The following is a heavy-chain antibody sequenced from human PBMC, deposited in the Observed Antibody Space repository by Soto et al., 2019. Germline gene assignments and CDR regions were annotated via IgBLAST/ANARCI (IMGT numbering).Heavy chain of an antibody. J-gene: IGHJ6*02. CDR1: GYSFTSYW. D-gene: IGHD1-1*01. V-gene: IGHV5-10-1*01. CDR2: IDPSDSYT. CDR3: ARRPYNWNDRYYYGMDV. Sequence: PGESLKISCKGSGYSFTSYWISWVRQMPGKGLEWMGRIDPSDSYTNYSPSFQGHVTISADKSISTAYLQWSSLKASDTAVYYCARRPYNWNDRYYYGMDVWGQGTTVTSP.